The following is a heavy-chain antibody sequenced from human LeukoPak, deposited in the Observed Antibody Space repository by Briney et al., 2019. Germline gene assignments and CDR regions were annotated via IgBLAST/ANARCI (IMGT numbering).Heavy chain of an antibody. CDR3: AREYSSSCWFDP. D-gene: IGHD6-13*01. CDR1: GGSISSGGYS. J-gene: IGHJ5*02. Sequence: SETLSLTCAVSGGSISSGGYSWSWIRQPPGKGLEWIGYIYHSGSTYYNPSLKSRVTISVDRSKNQFSLKLCSVTAADTAVYYCAREYSSSCWFDPWGQGTLVPVSS. CDR2: IYHSGST. V-gene: IGHV4-30-2*01.